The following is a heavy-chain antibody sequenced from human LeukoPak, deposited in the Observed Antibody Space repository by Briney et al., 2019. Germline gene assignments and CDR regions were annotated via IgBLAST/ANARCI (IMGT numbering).Heavy chain of an antibody. Sequence: PSETLSLTCTVSGGSISSASYYWSWIRQPAGKGLEWIGRIYTSGSTNYNPSLKSRVTISIDTSKNQFSLKLGSVTAADTAVYYCARRYGDYGYGWFDPWGQGTLVTVSS. CDR1: GGSISSASYY. V-gene: IGHV4-61*02. CDR3: ARRYGDYGYGWFDP. CDR2: IYTSGST. J-gene: IGHJ5*02. D-gene: IGHD4-17*01.